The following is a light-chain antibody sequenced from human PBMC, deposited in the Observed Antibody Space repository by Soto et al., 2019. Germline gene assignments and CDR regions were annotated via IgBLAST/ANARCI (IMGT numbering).Light chain of an antibody. V-gene: IGKV3D-15*01. J-gene: IGKJ2*01. CDR1: QSVSNN. Sequence: EIVLTQSPATLSLSPGERATLSCRDSQSVSNNYLAWYQQKPGQAPRLLIYGASNRATGIPARFSGSGSETDFTLTISNLQSEDCAVYYCQHYNNWPPYTFGQGTKVDIK. CDR3: QHYNNWPPYT. CDR2: GAS.